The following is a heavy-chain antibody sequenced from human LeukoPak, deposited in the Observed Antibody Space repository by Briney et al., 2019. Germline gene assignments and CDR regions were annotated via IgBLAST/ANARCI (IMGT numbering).Heavy chain of an antibody. D-gene: IGHD5-18*01. V-gene: IGHV5-51*01. J-gene: IGHJ4*02. CDR1: GYSFTSYW. CDR3: ARHGTVDTAMVMVNY. Sequence: GESLKISCKGSGYSFTSYWIGWVRQMPGKGLEWMGIIYPGDSDTRYSPSFQSQATTSAEKSISAAYLQWSSLKAADPAMYYCARHGTVDTAMVMVNYWGQRTLVTVSS. CDR2: IYPGDSDT.